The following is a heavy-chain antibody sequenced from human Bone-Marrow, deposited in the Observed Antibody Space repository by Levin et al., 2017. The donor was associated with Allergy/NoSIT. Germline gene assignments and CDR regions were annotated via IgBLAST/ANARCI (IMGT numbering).Heavy chain of an antibody. D-gene: IGHD3-22*01. J-gene: IGHJ4*02. CDR2: ITSSGDST. CDR1: GFTFRHYT. CDR3: ARDPARGYYDSSGYSGDH. V-gene: IGHV3-48*02. Sequence: GESLKISCAASGFTFRHYTMNWVRQAPGQGLEWVSCITSSGDSTYYADSVKGRFTISRDNAKNSLYLQLNRLRDEDTAMYYCARDPARGYYDSSGYSGDHWGQGTLVTVSS.